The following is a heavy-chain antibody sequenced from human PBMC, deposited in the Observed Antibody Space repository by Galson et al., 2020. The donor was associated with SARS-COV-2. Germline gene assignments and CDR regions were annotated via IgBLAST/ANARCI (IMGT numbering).Heavy chain of an antibody. CDR2: IKQDGSEK. Sequence: GESLKISCAASGFTFSSYWMSWVRQAPGKGLEWVANIKQDGSEKYYVDSVKGRFTISRDNAKNSLYLQMNSLRAEDTAVYYCAREGQYYYDSSGYYRGAFDIWGQGTMVTVSS. CDR3: AREGQYYYDSSGYYRGAFDI. D-gene: IGHD3-22*01. V-gene: IGHV3-7*01. CDR1: GFTFSSYW. J-gene: IGHJ3*02.